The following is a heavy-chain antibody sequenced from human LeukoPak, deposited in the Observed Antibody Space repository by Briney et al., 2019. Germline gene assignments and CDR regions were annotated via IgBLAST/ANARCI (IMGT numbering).Heavy chain of an antibody. Sequence: SVKVSCKASGGTFSSYAISWVRQAPGQGLEWMGGINPIFSTADYAQKFQGRVTITADESTSTAYMELSSLRSEDTAVYYCARLARLQFNDYWGQGTLVTVSS. V-gene: IGHV1-69*01. CDR2: INPIFSTA. CDR1: GGTFSSYA. CDR3: ARLARLQFNDY. J-gene: IGHJ4*02. D-gene: IGHD5-24*01.